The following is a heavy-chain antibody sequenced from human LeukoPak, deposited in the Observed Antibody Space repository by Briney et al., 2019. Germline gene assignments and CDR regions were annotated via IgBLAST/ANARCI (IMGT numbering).Heavy chain of an antibody. J-gene: IGHJ4*02. V-gene: IGHV3-23*01. CDR2: LSGSGGSA. CDR3: AKGRYESSGFNWAA. Sequence: GGSLRLSCAASGFTFSNYAMTWVRQAPGEGLEWVSALSGSGGSAYYADSVKGRFTISRDNSKNTLYPQMNSLRAEDTAVYYCAKGRYESSGFNWAAWGQGTLVTVSS. D-gene: IGHD3-22*01. CDR1: GFTFSNYA.